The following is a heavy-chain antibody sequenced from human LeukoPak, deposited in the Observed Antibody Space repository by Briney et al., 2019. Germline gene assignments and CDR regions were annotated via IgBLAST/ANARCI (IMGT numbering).Heavy chain of an antibody. CDR3: AIFKGSPYYYDSSGYSFDY. CDR2: IIPIFGTA. CDR1: GGTFSSYA. J-gene: IGHJ4*02. Sequence: SVKVSFKASGGTFSSYAISWVRQAPGQGLEWMGGIIPIFGTANYAQKFQGRVTITTDEYTSTAYMELSSLRSEDTAVYYCAIFKGSPYYYDSSGYSFDYWGQGTLVTASS. V-gene: IGHV1-69*05. D-gene: IGHD3-22*01.